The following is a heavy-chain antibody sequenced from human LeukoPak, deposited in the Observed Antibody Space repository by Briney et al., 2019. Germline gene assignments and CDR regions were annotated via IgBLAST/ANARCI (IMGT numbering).Heavy chain of an antibody. CDR3: ARRKGGSDSIDY. V-gene: IGHV4-38-2*01. CDR2: ISHIGTT. CDR1: SYSISISIGYY. D-gene: IGHD2-21*02. J-gene: IGHJ4*02. Sequence: PSETLSLSCAVSSYSISISIGYYWDWIRQPPGKGLEWIGTISHIGTTYYNPSLKSRVTVSVDTSKNQFSLRLTSVTAADTAIYYCARRKGGSDSIDYWGQGTLVTMSS.